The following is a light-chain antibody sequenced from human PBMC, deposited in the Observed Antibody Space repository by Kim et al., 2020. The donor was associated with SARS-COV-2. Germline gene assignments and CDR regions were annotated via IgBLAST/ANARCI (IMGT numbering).Light chain of an antibody. CDR3: TSYTGISVV. J-gene: IGLJ2*01. CDR2: EVS. V-gene: IGLV2-18*02. CDR1: SSDVGNYKR. Sequence: PGQSVTISCTGTSSDVGNYKRVSLYPQPPGTVPKLIIYEVSNRPSGVPDRFAGSKSGNTASLTISGLQAEDEADYYCTSYTGISVVFGGGTQLTVL.